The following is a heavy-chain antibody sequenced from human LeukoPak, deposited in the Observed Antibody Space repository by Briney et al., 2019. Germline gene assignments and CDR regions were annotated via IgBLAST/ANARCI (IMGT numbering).Heavy chain of an antibody. CDR2: ISYDGSNK. Sequence: PGGSLRLSCAASGFTFSSYGVHWVRQAPGKGLEWVAVISYDGSNKYYADPVKGRFTISRDNSKNTLYLQMNSLRAEDTAVYYCAKDDGRWLQIDYWGQGTLVTVSS. CDR1: GFTFSSYG. V-gene: IGHV3-30*18. CDR3: AKDDGRWLQIDY. D-gene: IGHD5-24*01. J-gene: IGHJ4*02.